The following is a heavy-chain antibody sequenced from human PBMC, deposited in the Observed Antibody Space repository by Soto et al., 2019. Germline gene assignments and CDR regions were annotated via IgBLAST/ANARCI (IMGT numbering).Heavy chain of an antibody. CDR1: GFTFSSYA. CDR2: ISGSGGST. D-gene: IGHD1-26*01. J-gene: IGHJ4*02. V-gene: IGHV3-23*01. Sequence: GGSLRLSCAASGFTFSSYAMSWVRQAPGKGLEWVSAISGSGGSTYYADSVKGRFTISRDNAKKSLYLQLNSLRDEDTAVYYCVRDPKSGNQKLYFDYWGQGALVTVSS. CDR3: VRDPKSGNQKLYFDY.